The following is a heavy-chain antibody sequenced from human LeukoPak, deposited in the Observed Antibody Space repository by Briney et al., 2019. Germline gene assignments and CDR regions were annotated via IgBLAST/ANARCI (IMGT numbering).Heavy chain of an antibody. J-gene: IGHJ6*02. CDR1: GGSISNGGYY. Sequence: SETLSLTCTVSGGSISNGGYYWTWIRQPPGKGLEWVGYIYYIGNTYYNPSLKSRGTISVDMSKNQFSLNLGSVTAADTAVYYCARERRGRGGMDVWGQGATVTVAS. V-gene: IGHV4-30-4*01. CDR2: IYYIGNT. D-gene: IGHD1-26*01. CDR3: ARERRGRGGMDV.